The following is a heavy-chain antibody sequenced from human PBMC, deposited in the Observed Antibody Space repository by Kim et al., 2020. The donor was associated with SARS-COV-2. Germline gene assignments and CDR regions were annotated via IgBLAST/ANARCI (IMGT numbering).Heavy chain of an antibody. J-gene: IGHJ5*02. CDR2: TSPYNGNT. D-gene: IGHD3-3*01. Sequence: ASVKVSCKASGYTFTNYGISWVRQAPGQGLEWMGWTSPYNGNTNYAHKFQGRVTMTTNTSTSTAFLELMSLRSDDTAVYWCARVGGNYNFWSGPNWFDPWGQGTLVTVSS. CDR3: ARVGGNYNFWSGPNWFDP. V-gene: IGHV1-18*04. CDR1: GYTFTNYG.